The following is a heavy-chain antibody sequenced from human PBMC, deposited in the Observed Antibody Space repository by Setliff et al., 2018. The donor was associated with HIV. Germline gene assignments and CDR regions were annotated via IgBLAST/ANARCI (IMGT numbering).Heavy chain of an antibody. CDR2: IKTKTDGGTT. Sequence: GGSLRLSCAVSGLNFNNAWMSWVRQAPGKGLEWVGRIKTKTDGGTTAYAAPVKGRFTISRDDSKNTGYLQMNNVKSEDSGLYYCATGFTVRGFRRLDVWGQGTTVTSP. CDR3: ATGFTVRGFRRLDV. CDR1: GLNFNNAW. J-gene: IGHJ6*02. D-gene: IGHD3-10*01. V-gene: IGHV3-15*01.